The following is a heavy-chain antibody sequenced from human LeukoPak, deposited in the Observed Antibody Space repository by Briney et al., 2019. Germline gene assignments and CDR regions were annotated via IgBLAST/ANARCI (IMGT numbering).Heavy chain of an antibody. J-gene: IGHJ6*02. V-gene: IGHV3-23*01. CDR3: AKEGYFYGSGSQPGYSGMDV. Sequence: HSGGSLRLSCAASGFTFSSYAMSWVRQAPGKGLEWDSSISGSGGDTYYADSVKGRLTISRDNSENTLYLEMNSLRAEDTAVYYCAKEGYFYGSGSQPGYSGMDVWGQGTTVTVSS. CDR2: ISGSGGDT. D-gene: IGHD3-10*01. CDR1: GFTFSSYA.